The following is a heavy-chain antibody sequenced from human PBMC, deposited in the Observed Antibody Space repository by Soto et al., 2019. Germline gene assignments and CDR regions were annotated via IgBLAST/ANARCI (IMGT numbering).Heavy chain of an antibody. CDR2: ISGSGGST. J-gene: IGHJ6*02. Sequence: GGSLRLSCAASGFTFSSYAMSWVRQAPGKGLEWVSAISGSGGSTYYADSVKGRFTISRDNSKNTLYLKMNSLRAEDTAVYYCAKDSGGAAIVVSFYYYYGMDVWGQGTTVTVSS. CDR3: AKDSGGAAIVVSFYYYYGMDV. V-gene: IGHV3-23*01. D-gene: IGHD6-13*01. CDR1: GFTFSSYA.